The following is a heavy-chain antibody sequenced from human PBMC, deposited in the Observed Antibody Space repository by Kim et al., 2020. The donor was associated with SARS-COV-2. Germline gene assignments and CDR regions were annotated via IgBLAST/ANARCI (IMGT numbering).Heavy chain of an antibody. D-gene: IGHD2-8*01. V-gene: IGHV3-23*01. CDR3: AKVYSSWYFDL. J-gene: IGHJ2*01. Sequence: GGSLRLSCVASGFTFSNYDMSWVRQAPGKGLEWVSGISGSGGITNYAYSVKGRFTISRDKSKNTLYLQMNSLRAEDTAVYYCAKVYSSWYFDLWGRGTLVTVSS. CDR2: ISGSGGIT. CDR1: GFTFSNYD.